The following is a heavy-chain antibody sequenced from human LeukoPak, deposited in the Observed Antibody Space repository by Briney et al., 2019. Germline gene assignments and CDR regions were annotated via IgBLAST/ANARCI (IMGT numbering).Heavy chain of an antibody. CDR2: IYYNGST. V-gene: IGHV4-59*08. D-gene: IGHD1-1*01. Sequence: SETLSLTCTVSGVSLRSYYRSWIRQPPGKGLEWIGNIYYNGSTDYNPALKRRFTMSMDTSRSQFSLKLSSMTAADTAVYYCARRTSGSYYFDFWGQGALVTVSS. CDR1: GVSLRSYY. J-gene: IGHJ4*02. CDR3: ARRTSGSYYFDF.